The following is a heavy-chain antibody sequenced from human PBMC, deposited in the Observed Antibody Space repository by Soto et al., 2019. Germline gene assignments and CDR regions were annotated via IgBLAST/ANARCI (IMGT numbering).Heavy chain of an antibody. CDR1: GYSISSGYY. CDR2: IYHSGST. CDR3: ARDLTTVVTPGAFDI. J-gene: IGHJ3*02. D-gene: IGHD4-17*01. V-gene: IGHV4-38-2*02. Sequence: PSETLSLTCAVSGYSISSGYYWGWIRQPPGKGLEWIGSIYHSGSTYYNPSLKSRVTISVDTSKNQFSLKLSSVTAADTAVYYCARDLTTVVTPGAFDIWGQGTMVTV.